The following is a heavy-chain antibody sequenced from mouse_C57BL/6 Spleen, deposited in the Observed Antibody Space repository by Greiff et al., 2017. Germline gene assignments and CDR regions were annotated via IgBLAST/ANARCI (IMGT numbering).Heavy chain of an antibody. V-gene: IGHV2-2*01. D-gene: IGHD2-4*01. Sequence: QVQLQQSGPGLVQPSQSLSITCTASGFSLTSYCIHWVRQSPGKGLEWLGVIWSGGSTDYNAPFISRLTISKDNSKGHVFFKMNSQQAGDTAIYSCASIYYDDDDPAWFAYWGQGTLVTVSA. J-gene: IGHJ3*01. CDR3: ASIYYDDDDPAWFAY. CDR2: IWSGGST. CDR1: GFSLTSYC.